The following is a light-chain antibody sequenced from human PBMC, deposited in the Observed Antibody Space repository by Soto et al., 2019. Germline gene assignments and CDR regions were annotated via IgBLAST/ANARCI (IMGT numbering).Light chain of an antibody. Sequence: EIVLTQSPGTLSLSPGERATLSCRASQSVSNNYLAWYQQKPGQAPRLLIHGASNRATGIPDRFSGSGSGTDFPLTIRRLEPEDFAVYYCQQYGSSGTFGQGTKVDIK. V-gene: IGKV3-20*01. J-gene: IGKJ1*01. CDR3: QQYGSSGT. CDR1: QSVSNNY. CDR2: GAS.